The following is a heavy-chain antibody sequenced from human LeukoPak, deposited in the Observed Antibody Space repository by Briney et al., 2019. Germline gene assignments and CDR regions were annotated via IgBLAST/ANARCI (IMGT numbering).Heavy chain of an antibody. V-gene: IGHV1-8*03. J-gene: IGHJ5*02. CDR3: ARRASIAARPGNWFDP. CDR2: MNPNSGNT. D-gene: IGHD6-6*01. Sequence: GASVKVSCKASGYTFTSYDINWVRQATGQGLEWMGWMNPNSGNTGYAQKFQGRVTITRNTSISTAYMELSSLRSEDTVVYYCARRASIAARPGNWFDPWGQGTLVTVSS. CDR1: GYTFTSYD.